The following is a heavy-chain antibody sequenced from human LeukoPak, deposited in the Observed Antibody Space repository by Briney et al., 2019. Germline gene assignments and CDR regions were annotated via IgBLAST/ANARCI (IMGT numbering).Heavy chain of an antibody. J-gene: IGHJ5*02. V-gene: IGHV4-4*09. CDR3: ARLKVWFDP. CDR2: IYTSGST. CDR1: GGSISSYY. Sequence: SETLSLTCTVFGGSISSYYWSWIRQPPGKGLEWIGYIYTSGSTNYNPSLKSRVTISVDTSKNQFSLKLSSVTAADTAVYYCARLKVWFDPWGQGTLVTVSS.